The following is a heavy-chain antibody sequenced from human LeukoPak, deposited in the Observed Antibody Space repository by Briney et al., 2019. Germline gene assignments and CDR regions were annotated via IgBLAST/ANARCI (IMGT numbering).Heavy chain of an antibody. CDR2: INHSGST. J-gene: IGHJ4*02. CDR1: GGSISSYY. Sequence: PSETLSLTCTVSGGSISSYYWSWIRQPPGKGLEWIGEINHSGSTNYNPSLKSRVTISVDTSKNQFSLKLSSVTAADTAVYYCARGGDIVLIPFDYWGQGTLVTVSS. CDR3: ARGGDIVLIPFDY. D-gene: IGHD2-8*01. V-gene: IGHV4-34*01.